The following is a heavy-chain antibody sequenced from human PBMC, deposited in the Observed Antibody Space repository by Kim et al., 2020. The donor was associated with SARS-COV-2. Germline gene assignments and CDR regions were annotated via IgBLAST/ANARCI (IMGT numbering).Heavy chain of an antibody. J-gene: IGHJ6*02. CDR3: ARVDSSGWYGAYYYGLDV. Sequence: SETLSLTCAVSGGSISSSNWWSWVRQPPGKGLEWIGEIYHSGSTNYNPSLKSRVTISVDKSKNQFSLKLISMTAADTAVYYCARVDSSGWYGAYYYGLDVWGQGTTVTVSS. V-gene: IGHV4-4*02. CDR2: IYHSGST. CDR1: GGSISSSNW. D-gene: IGHD6-19*01.